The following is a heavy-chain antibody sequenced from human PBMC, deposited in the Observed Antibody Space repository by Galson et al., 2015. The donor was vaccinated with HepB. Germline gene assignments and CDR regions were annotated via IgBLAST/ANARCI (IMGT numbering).Heavy chain of an antibody. CDR1: GSSLTKLS. CDR2: FDPVNGET. Sequence: SVKVSCKVSGSSLTKLSIHWVRQAPGKGLEWMGGFDPVNGETLYAQNLQGRVTMTADTSMDIAYMEMSSLRSEDAAVYYCTTDQLWFGTSLGWGAFDIWGQGTMVTVSS. D-gene: IGHD3-10*01. V-gene: IGHV1-24*01. CDR3: TTDQLWFGTSLGWGAFDI. J-gene: IGHJ3*02.